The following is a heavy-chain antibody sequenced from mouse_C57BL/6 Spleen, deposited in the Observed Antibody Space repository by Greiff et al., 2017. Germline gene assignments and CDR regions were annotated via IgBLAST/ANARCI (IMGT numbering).Heavy chain of an antibody. Sequence: VQLQQPGAELVRPGASVKLSCKASGYTFTSYWMHWVKQRPIQGLEWIGNIDPSDSDTHYNQKFKDKATLTVDKSSSTAYMQLSSLTSEDSAVYYCAAIYYDYVTWFAYWGQGTLVTVSA. CDR3: AAIYYDYVTWFAY. V-gene: IGHV1-52*01. J-gene: IGHJ3*01. CDR2: IDPSDSDT. CDR1: GYTFTSYW. D-gene: IGHD2-4*01.